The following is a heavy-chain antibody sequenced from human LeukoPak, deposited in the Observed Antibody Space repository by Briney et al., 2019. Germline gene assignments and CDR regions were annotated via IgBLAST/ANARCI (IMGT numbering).Heavy chain of an antibody. V-gene: IGHV1-8*01. CDR3: ARDCSSISCYNSFGDDAFDI. CDR2: MNPNSGNT. D-gene: IGHD2-2*02. J-gene: IGHJ3*02. CDR1: GYTFTSYD. Sequence: GASVKVSCKASGYTFTSYDINWVRQATGQGLEWMGWMNPNSGNTGYAQKFQGRVTMTRNTSISTAYMELSSLRSEDTAVYYCARDCSSISCYNSFGDDAFDIWGQGTMVTVSS.